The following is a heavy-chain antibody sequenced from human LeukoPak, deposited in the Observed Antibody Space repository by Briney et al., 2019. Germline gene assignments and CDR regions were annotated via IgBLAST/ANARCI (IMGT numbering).Heavy chain of an antibody. D-gene: IGHD3-10*01. CDR1: GGSISTYY. J-gene: IGHJ4*02. CDR3: ARDTYYSGSGTYFEDYFNS. CDR2: IHGSGET. V-gene: IGHV4-59*12. Sequence: SETLSLTCTVSGGSISTYYWSWIRQPPGKGLEWIGHIHGSGETNYNPSLKSRVTMSPDTSRNQFSLKVNSVTAADTAVYYCARDTYYSGSGTYFEDYFNSWGQGILVTVSS.